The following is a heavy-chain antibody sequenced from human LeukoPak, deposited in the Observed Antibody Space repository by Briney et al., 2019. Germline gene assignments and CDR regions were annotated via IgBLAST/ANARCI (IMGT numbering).Heavy chain of an antibody. V-gene: IGHV3-30*18. CDR2: ISYDGSNK. CDR3: AKDAMVRGVAHAFDI. CDR1: GFTFSRCG. Sequence: GRSLRLSCAASGFTFSRCGMHWVRQAPGKGLEWVAVISYDGSNKYYADSVKGRFTISRDNSRNTLYLQMNSLRAEDTAVYYCAKDAMVRGVAHAFDIWGQGTMVTVSS. J-gene: IGHJ3*02. D-gene: IGHD3-10*01.